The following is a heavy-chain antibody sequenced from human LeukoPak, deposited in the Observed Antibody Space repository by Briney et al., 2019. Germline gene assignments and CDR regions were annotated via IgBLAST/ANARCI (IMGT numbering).Heavy chain of an antibody. CDR2: ISYDGSNK. Sequence: GGSLRLSCAASGFTFSSYAMHWVRQAPGKGLEWVAVISYDGSNKYYADSVKGRFTISRDNSKNTLYLQMNSLRAEDTAVYYCARLSTVTTVDYWGQGTLVTVSS. D-gene: IGHD4-17*01. J-gene: IGHJ4*02. CDR3: ARLSTVTTVDY. V-gene: IGHV3-30-3*01. CDR1: GFTFSSYA.